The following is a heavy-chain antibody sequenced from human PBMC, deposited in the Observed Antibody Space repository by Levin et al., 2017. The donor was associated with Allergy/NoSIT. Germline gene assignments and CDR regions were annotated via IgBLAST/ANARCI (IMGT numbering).Heavy chain of an antibody. CDR3: AREWGDGSGSHSAWFDP. CDR1: EYTFTGYY. D-gene: IGHD3-10*01. CDR2: INPNSGGT. Sequence: WASVKVSCKASEYTFTGYYMHWVRQAPGQGLEWMGWINPNSGGTDYAQKFQGRVSMTMDTSISTAYMELSRLRSDDTAIYYCAREWGDGSGSHSAWFDPWGQGTLVTVSS. V-gene: IGHV1-2*02. J-gene: IGHJ5*02.